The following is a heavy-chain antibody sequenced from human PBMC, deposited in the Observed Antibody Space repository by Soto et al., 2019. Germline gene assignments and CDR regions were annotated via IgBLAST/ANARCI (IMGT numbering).Heavy chain of an antibody. CDR2: MNPNSGNT. V-gene: IGHV1-8*01. J-gene: IGHJ3*02. CDR3: ARAAAGSAFDI. CDR1: GYTFTSYD. D-gene: IGHD6-13*01. Sequence: ASVKVSCKASGYTFTSYDINWVRQATGQGLEWMGWMNPNSGNTGYAQKFQGRVTMTRNTSISTAYMELSRLRSDDTAVYYCARAAAGSAFDIWGQGTTVTVSS.